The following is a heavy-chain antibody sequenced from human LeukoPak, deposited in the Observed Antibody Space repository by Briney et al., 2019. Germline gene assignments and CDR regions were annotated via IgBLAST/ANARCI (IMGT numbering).Heavy chain of an antibody. CDR3: AKDRGGWRYYAMDV. J-gene: IGHJ6*02. CDR1: GIIFNSYG. Sequence: PGRSLRLSCAASGIIFNSYGMHWVRQAPGKGLEWVAVISNDDSNKYYADYVKGRFTITRDNSKNTLYLQMNSLRPEDTAVYYCAKDRGGWRYYAMDVRGQGTTVTVSS. V-gene: IGHV3-30*18. D-gene: IGHD1-26*01. CDR2: ISNDDSNK.